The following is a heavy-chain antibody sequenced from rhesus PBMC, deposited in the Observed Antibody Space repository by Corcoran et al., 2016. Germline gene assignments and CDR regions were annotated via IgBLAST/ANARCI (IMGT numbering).Heavy chain of an antibody. CDR2: ITCPGSA. V-gene: IGHV4-122*02. D-gene: IGHD4-35*01. J-gene: IGHJ4*01. CDR1: GGSISSGYYY. CDR3: ARKPYGNPFDY. Sequence: QVQLQESGPGLVKPSETLSLTCVVSGGSISSGYYYWNWIRQPPGKGLEWVGSITCPGSASYNPSLKSRVTISRDTSKNQFSLKLSSVTAADTAVYYCARKPYGNPFDYWGQGVLVTVSS.